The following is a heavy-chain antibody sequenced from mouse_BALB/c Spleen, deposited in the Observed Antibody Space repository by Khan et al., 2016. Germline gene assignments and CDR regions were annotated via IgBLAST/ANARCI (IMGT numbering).Heavy chain of an antibody. V-gene: IGHV1S41*01. J-gene: IGHJ4*01. CDR2: IAPGSGST. Sequence: DLVKPGASVKLSCKASGYTFTSYWINWIKQRPGQGLEWIGRIAPGSGSTYYNEMFKGQATLTVDTSSSPAYIQLSSLSSEDSAVYFCASGKGNAMDYWGQGTSVTGSS. CDR1: GYTFTSYW. CDR3: ASGKGNAMDY.